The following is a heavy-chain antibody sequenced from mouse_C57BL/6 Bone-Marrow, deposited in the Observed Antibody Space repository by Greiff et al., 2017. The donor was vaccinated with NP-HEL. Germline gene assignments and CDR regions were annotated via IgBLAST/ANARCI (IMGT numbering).Heavy chain of an antibody. CDR2: IDPSDSYT. Sequence: VQLQQPGAELVRPGTSVKLSCKASGYTFTSYWMHWVKQRPGQGLEWIGVIDPSDSYTNYNQKFKGKATLTVDTSSSTAYMQLSSLTSEDSAVYYCARGFAYGGRGTLVTVSA. V-gene: IGHV1-59*01. CDR1: GYTFTSYW. J-gene: IGHJ3*01. CDR3: ARGFAY.